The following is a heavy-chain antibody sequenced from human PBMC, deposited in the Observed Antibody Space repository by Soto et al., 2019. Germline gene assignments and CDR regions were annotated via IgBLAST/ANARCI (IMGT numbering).Heavy chain of an antibody. CDR1: GYSITSDNW. V-gene: IGHV4-28*03. Sequence: PSETLSLTCGVSGYSITSDNWWVWIRQPPGKGLEWIGYIHYSGIIYSNPSLKSRLTMSVDTSKNQFSLTLSSVTAVDTAVYYCATEDNGKYYFDYWGQGTLVTVSS. D-gene: IGHD1-26*01. J-gene: IGHJ4*02. CDR3: ATEDNGKYYFDY. CDR2: IHYSGII.